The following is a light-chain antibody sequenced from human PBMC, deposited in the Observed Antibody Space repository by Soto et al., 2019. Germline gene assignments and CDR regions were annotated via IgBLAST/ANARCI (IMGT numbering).Light chain of an antibody. CDR3: HRYNNWPHT. V-gene: IGKV3-20*01. CDR1: QSISSRY. Sequence: EIVLTQSPGTLSLSPGERATLSCRASQSISSRYLAWYQQKPGQAPRLLIYAASSRATGIPDRFSGSGSGTYFTLTISGLQSEDSAVYYCHRYNNWPHTFGQGTNLEIK. J-gene: IGKJ2*01. CDR2: AAS.